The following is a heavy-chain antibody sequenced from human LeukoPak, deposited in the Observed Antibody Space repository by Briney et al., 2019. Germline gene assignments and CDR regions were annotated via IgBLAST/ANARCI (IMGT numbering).Heavy chain of an antibody. CDR1: GFTFSSYS. J-gene: IGHJ5*02. CDR3: AREFDPFRGMGDP. Sequence: GGSLRLSCAASGFTFSSYSMNWIRQAPGKGLEWVSSISSSTSYIYYADSVKGRFTISRDNAKNSLYLQMNSLRAEDTAVYYCAREFDPFRGMGDPWGQGTLVTVSS. D-gene: IGHD3-10*01. CDR2: ISSSTSYI. V-gene: IGHV3-21*04.